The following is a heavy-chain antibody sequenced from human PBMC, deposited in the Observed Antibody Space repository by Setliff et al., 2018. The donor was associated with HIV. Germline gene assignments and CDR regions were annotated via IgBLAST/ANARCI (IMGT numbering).Heavy chain of an antibody. V-gene: IGHV4-61*09. CDR1: GGSISSGSYY. CDR3: ARVRIAARLYYFDY. Sequence: SETLSLTCTVSGGSISSGSYYWSWIRQPAGKGLEWIGDIYTSGSTNYNPSLKSRVTISVDTSKNQFSLKLSSVTAADTAVYYCARVRIAARLYYFDYWGQGTLVTVSS. CDR2: IYTSGST. J-gene: IGHJ4*02. D-gene: IGHD6-6*01.